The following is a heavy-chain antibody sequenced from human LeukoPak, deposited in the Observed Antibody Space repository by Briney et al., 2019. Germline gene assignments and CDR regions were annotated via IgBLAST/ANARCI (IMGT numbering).Heavy chain of an antibody. D-gene: IGHD3-3*01. Sequence: PGGSLRLSCAASGFTFSSYWMSWVRQAPGKGLEWVANIKQDGSEKYYADSVKGRFTISRDNSKNTLYLQMNSLRAEDTAVYYCAKEGFLAADHTGGFDYWGQGTLVTVSS. J-gene: IGHJ4*02. CDR3: AKEGFLAADHTGGFDY. CDR1: GFTFSSYW. V-gene: IGHV3-7*01. CDR2: IKQDGSEK.